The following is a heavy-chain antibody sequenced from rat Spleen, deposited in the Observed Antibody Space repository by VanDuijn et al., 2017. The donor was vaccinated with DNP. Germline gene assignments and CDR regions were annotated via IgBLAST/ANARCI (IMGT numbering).Heavy chain of an antibody. Sequence: EVQLQESGPGLVKPSQSLSLTCSVTGYSITSNYWGWIRKFPGNKMEWMGYISYSGTTRYNPSLKSRISITRDTSKNQFFLQLNSVTTEDTGTYYCARWVRYFDFWGHGVMVTVSS. CDR3: ARWVRYFDF. J-gene: IGHJ2*01. CDR1: GYSITSNY. D-gene: IGHD1-1*01. CDR2: ISYSGTT. V-gene: IGHV3-1*01.